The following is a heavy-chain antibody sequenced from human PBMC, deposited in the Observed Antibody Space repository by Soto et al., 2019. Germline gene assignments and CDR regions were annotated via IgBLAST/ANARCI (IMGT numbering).Heavy chain of an antibody. J-gene: IGHJ6*03. CDR1: GGSFSGYY. V-gene: IGHV4-34*01. Sequence: SETLSLTCAVYGGSFSGYYWSWIRQPPGKGLEWIGEINHSGSTNYNPSLKSRVTISVDTSKNQFSLKLSSVTAADTAVYYCARQWIQLWLRFGNLDPAHYYMDVWGKGTTVTVSS. D-gene: IGHD5-18*01. CDR2: INHSGST. CDR3: ARQWIQLWLRFGNLDPAHYYMDV.